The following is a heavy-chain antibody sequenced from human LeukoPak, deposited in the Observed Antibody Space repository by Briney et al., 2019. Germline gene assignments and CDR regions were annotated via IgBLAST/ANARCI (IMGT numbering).Heavy chain of an antibody. CDR2: IIPIFGTA. J-gene: IGHJ1*01. CDR3: ARDGVGYYDSSGYYYFQH. Sequence: SVKVSCKASGGTFSSYAISWVRPAPGQGRKWMGGIIPIFGTANYAQKFQGRVTMTRDTSISTAYVELSRLRSDETAVYHCARDGVGYYDSSGYYYFQHWGQGTLVTVSS. D-gene: IGHD3-22*01. V-gene: IGHV1-69*05. CDR1: GGTFSSYA.